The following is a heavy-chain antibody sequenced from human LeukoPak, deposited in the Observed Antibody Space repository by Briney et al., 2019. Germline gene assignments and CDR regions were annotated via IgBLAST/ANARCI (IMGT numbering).Heavy chain of an antibody. CDR1: GYSFTSYW. D-gene: IGHD5-24*01. Sequence: GESLKISCKGSGYSFTSYWIGWVRQMPGKGLEWMLIIYPYDSDTRYSPSFQGQVTISADKSISTAYLQWSSLKVSNTAIYYCARQEMTKIHQYFDLWGRGTLVTVSS. CDR3: ARQEMTKIHQYFDL. CDR2: IYPYDSDT. J-gene: IGHJ2*01. V-gene: IGHV5-51*01.